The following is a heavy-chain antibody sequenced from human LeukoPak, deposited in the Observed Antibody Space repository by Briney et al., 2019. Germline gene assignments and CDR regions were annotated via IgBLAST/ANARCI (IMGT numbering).Heavy chain of an antibody. CDR3: AKCIVGITLRVGFDY. Sequence: PGGSLRLSCAASGFTFSSFAMSWFRQAPGKGLEWVSSISGSGGTTYYADSVKGRFTISRDNSKNTLYLQMNSLSAEDTAVYYCAKCIVGITLRVGFDYWGQGTLVAVSS. V-gene: IGHV3-23*01. CDR2: ISGSGGTT. J-gene: IGHJ4*02. CDR1: GFTFSSFA. D-gene: IGHD1-26*01.